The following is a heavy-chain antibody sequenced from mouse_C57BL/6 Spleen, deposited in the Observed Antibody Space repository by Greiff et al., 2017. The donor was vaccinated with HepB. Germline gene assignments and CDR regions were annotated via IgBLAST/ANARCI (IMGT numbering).Heavy chain of an antibody. CDR3: ARHEDKGIYYYAMDY. J-gene: IGHJ4*01. CDR2: FYPGSGSI. CDR1: GYTFTEYT. V-gene: IGHV1-62-2*01. Sequence: VQRVESGAELVKPGASVKLSCKASGYTFTEYTIHWVKQRSGQGLEWIGWFYPGSGSIKYNEKFKDKATLTADKSSSTVYMELSRLTSEDSAVYFCARHEDKGIYYYAMDYWGQGTSVTVSS.